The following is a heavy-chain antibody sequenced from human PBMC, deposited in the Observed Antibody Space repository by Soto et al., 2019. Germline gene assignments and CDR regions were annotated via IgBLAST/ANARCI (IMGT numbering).Heavy chain of an antibody. D-gene: IGHD1-26*01. CDR2: INAGSGNT. Sequence: ASVKVSCKASGYTFTGFSLHWVRQAPGQRLEWMGWINAGSGNTKYSQKFQGRVTITRDTSASTAYMELSSLTSEDTAVYYCARDAAVGLFDYWGQGTLVTVSS. CDR3: ARDAAVGLFDY. V-gene: IGHV1-3*01. CDR1: GYTFTGFS. J-gene: IGHJ4*02.